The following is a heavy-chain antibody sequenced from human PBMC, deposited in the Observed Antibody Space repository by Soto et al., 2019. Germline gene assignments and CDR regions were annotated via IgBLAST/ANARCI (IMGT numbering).Heavy chain of an antibody. CDR1: GYTFTSYD. CDR2: MNPNSGNT. CDR3: ARGLIDFWSGYYDQPNWFDP. V-gene: IGHV1-8*01. Sequence: ASVKVSCKASGYTFTSYDINWVRQATGQGLERMGWMNPNSGNTGYAQKFQGRVTMTRNTSISTAYMELSSLRSEDTAVYYCARGLIDFWSGYYDQPNWFDPWGQGTLVTAPQ. J-gene: IGHJ5*02. D-gene: IGHD3-3*01.